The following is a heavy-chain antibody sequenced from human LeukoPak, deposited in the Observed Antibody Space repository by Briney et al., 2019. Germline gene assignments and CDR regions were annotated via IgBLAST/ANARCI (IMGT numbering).Heavy chain of an antibody. CDR2: ISPAGDT. D-gene: IGHD6-13*01. Sequence: GGFLRLSRAACGFTFSNYDMHWVRQATGKGLEWVSAISPAGDTYYPDSVKGRFTISRENAKNSLYLQMNSLRAGDTAVYYCSRGRTSIAAAGTEWFDPWGQGTLVTVSS. CDR1: GFTFSNYD. CDR3: SRGRTSIAAAGTEWFDP. J-gene: IGHJ5*02. V-gene: IGHV3-13*04.